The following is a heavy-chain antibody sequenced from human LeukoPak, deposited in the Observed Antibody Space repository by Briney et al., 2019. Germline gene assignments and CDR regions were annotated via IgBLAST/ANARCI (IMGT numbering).Heavy chain of an antibody. CDR1: GYTFTTYD. CDR3: ARANYYGSGKKDLDY. V-gene: IGHV1-8*01. J-gene: IGHJ4*02. Sequence: ASVKVSCKASGYTFTTYDINWVRQATGQGLEWMGWMNPNSGNRGYAQKFQGRVTMTRNTSMSTAYMELNSLRSEDTAVYYCARANYYGSGKKDLDYWGQGTLVTVSS. D-gene: IGHD3-10*01. CDR2: MNPNSGNR.